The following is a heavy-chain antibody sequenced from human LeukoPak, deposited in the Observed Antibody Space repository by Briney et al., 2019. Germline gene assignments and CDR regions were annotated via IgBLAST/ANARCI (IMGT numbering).Heavy chain of an antibody. J-gene: IGHJ4*02. Sequence: ASVKVSCKASGYTFTSYAMHWVRQAPGQRLEWMGWMNPNSGNTGYAQKFQGRVTMTRNTSISTAYMELSSLRSDDTAVYYCARGRLVTMVRGVNRGVDWGQGTLVTVSS. CDR2: MNPNSGNT. D-gene: IGHD3-10*01. V-gene: IGHV1-8*02. CDR1: GYTFTSYA. CDR3: ARGRLVTMVRGVNRGVD.